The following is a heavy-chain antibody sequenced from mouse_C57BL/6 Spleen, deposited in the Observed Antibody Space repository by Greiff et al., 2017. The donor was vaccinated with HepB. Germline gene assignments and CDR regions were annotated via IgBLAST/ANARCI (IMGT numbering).Heavy chain of an antibody. Sequence: QVQLQQPGAELVKPGASVKVSCKASGYTFTSYWMHWVKQRPGQGLEWIGRIHPSDSDTNYNHKCKGKATLTVDKSSNTAYMQLSSLTSEDSAVYYCAIPNHYSNYDWYFDVWGTGTTVTVSS. V-gene: IGHV1-74*01. J-gene: IGHJ1*03. CDR3: AIPNHYSNYDWYFDV. D-gene: IGHD2-5*01. CDR1: GYTFTSYW. CDR2: IHPSDSDT.